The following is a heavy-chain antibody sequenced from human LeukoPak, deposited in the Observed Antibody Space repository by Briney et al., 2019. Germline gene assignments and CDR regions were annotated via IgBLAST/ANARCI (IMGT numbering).Heavy chain of an antibody. J-gene: IGHJ3*02. CDR2: IIHIFGTA. Sequence: SVKVSCKASGGTFSSYAISWVRQAPGQGLEWMGGIIHIFGTANYAQKFQGRVTITADESTSTAYMELSSLRSEDTAVYYCARSPVSEYSGRLSAFDIWGQGIMVTVYS. D-gene: IGHD1-26*01. V-gene: IGHV1-69*13. CDR3: ARSPVSEYSGRLSAFDI. CDR1: GGTFSSYA.